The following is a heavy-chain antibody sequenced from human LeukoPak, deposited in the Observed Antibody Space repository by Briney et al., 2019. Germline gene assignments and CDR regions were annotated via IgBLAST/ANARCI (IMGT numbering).Heavy chain of an antibody. CDR1: GFTFSSYS. CDR3: ARERDYYYDSSGPNWFDP. CDR2: ISSSSSYI. J-gene: IGHJ5*02. D-gene: IGHD3-22*01. Sequence: GGSLRISCAASGFTFSSYSMTWVRQAPGKGLEWVSSISSSSSYIYYADSVKGRFTISRDNAKNSLYLQMNSLRAEDTAVYYCARERDYYYDSSGPNWFDPWGQGTLVTVSS. V-gene: IGHV3-21*01.